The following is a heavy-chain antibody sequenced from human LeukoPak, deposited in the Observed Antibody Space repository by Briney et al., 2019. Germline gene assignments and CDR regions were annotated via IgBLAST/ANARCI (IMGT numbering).Heavy chain of an antibody. CDR3: ARVQAEGGRYFDWLLPHGLNFDY. Sequence: GASVKVSCKASGYTFTSYGISWVRQAPGQGLEWMGWISAYNGNTNYAQKLQGRVTMTTDTSTSTAYMELRSLRSDDTAVYCCARVQAEGGRYFDWLLPHGLNFDYWGQGTLVTVSS. J-gene: IGHJ4*02. D-gene: IGHD3-9*01. CDR1: GYTFTSYG. CDR2: ISAYNGNT. V-gene: IGHV1-18*01.